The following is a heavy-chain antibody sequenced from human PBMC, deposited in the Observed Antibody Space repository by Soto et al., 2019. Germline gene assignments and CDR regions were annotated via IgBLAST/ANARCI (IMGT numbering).Heavy chain of an antibody. Sequence: GGSLRLSCAASGFTFSSYSMSWVRQAPGKGLEWVSVISGSDDSTYYADSVKGRFTISRDNSKNTLYLQMDSLRVEDTAVYYCAKDYDSSGYSDHDAFDMWGPGTMVTVSS. V-gene: IGHV3-23*01. CDR1: GFTFSSYS. CDR2: ISGSDDST. CDR3: AKDYDSSGYSDHDAFDM. D-gene: IGHD3-22*01. J-gene: IGHJ3*02.